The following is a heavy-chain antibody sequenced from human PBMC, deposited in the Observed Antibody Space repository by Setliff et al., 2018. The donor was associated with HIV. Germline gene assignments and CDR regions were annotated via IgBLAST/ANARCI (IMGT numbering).Heavy chain of an antibody. D-gene: IGHD1-26*01. CDR1: GLPFYNYW. Sequence: GGSLRLSCVASGLPFYNYWMTWLRRAPGRGLEWVANIKQDVSDMHYIESVKGRFTIARDNAKNSLFLQMNSLRAEDTAVYYCARSSTLPWELPYFDYGGQGTLVTVSS. V-gene: IGHV3-7*01. CDR2: IKQDVSDM. CDR3: ARSSTLPWELPYFDY. J-gene: IGHJ4*02.